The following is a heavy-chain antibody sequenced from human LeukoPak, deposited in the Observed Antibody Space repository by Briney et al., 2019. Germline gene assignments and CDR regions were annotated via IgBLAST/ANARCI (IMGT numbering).Heavy chain of an antibody. CDR2: ISGSGATR. Sequence: TGGSLRLSCPASGFTFSGYVMSWVRQAPGKGLEWVSSISGSGATRYYADSVKGRFTISRDNSKKTLYLQVNSLRAEDTAVYYCASVLWSENAEYFQHWGQGTLVAVSS. V-gene: IGHV3-23*01. J-gene: IGHJ1*01. D-gene: IGHD3-3*01. CDR1: GFTFSGYV. CDR3: ASVLWSENAEYFQH.